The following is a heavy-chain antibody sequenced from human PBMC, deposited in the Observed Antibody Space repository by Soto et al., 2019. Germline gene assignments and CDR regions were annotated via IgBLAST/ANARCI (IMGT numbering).Heavy chain of an antibody. CDR3: AKANSGDDDEFDY. D-gene: IGHD5-12*01. V-gene: IGHV1-2*02. J-gene: IGHJ4*02. CDR1: GYIFTAYY. Sequence: QVQLVQSGAEVKKPGASVKVSCKTSGYIFTAYYMHWVRQAPGQGLEWMGWINPNSGGTYYTQKIQGRVTMTRDTSISTAYMELSGLRSDDTAVYYCAKANSGDDDEFDYWGQGTLVTVSS. CDR2: INPNSGGT.